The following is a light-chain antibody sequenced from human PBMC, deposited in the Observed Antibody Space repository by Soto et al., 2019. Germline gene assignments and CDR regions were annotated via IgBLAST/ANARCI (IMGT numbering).Light chain of an antibody. CDR2: GDS. Sequence: QSVLTQPPSVSGAPGQRVTISCTGSSSNIGAGYDVHWYQQLPGTAPKLLIYGDSNRPSGVPDRFSGSKSGTSASLAITGLQAEDEADYYCSSYNSSRSGYVFGTGTKVTVL. J-gene: IGLJ1*01. CDR3: SSYNSSRSGYV. V-gene: IGLV1-40*01. CDR1: SSNIGAGYD.